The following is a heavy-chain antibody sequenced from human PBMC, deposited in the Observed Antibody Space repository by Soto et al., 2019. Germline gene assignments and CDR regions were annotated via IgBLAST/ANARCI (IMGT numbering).Heavy chain of an antibody. CDR3: TSDGDAGDGSGEFDY. CDR2: VSFDGSNK. D-gene: IGHD3-10*01. V-gene: IGHV3-30*03. J-gene: IGHJ4*02. CDR1: GFTFSSYG. Sequence: QVQLVDSGGGVVQPGRSLRLSCVASGFTFSSYGMHWVRQAPGKGLEWVAVVSFDGSNKYYADSVKGRFTISRDNSKDTLYLQMNSLSAEDTAVYYCTSDGDAGDGSGEFDYWGQGTVVTVSS.